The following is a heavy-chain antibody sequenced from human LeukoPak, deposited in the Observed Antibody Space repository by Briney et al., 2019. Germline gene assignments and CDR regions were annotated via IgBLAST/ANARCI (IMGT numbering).Heavy chain of an antibody. CDR3: ARGPTAYPYFDS. V-gene: IGHV4-59*01. Sequence: SETLSLTCTVSGVSISSYYWTWIRQPPGKGLQWLGYIYYSGTTNYNPSLKSRVAISVDTSKIQFSLKLSSVTAADTAVYYCARGPTAYPYFDSWGQGTLVTVSS. D-gene: IGHD3-9*01. CDR1: GVSISSYY. J-gene: IGHJ4*02. CDR2: IYYSGTT.